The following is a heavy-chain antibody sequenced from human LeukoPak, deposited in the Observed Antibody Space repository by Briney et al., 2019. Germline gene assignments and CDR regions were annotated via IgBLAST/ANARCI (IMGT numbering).Heavy chain of an antibody. J-gene: IGHJ4*02. Sequence: PSETLSLTCTVSGGSISSSSYYWGWIRQPPGKGLEWIGSIYYSGSTYYNPSLKSRVTISVDTSKNQFSLKLSSVTAADTAVYYCAREVRAGRDTMIVVVIEGPYFDYWGQGTLVTVSS. CDR2: IYYSGST. D-gene: IGHD3-22*01. CDR1: GGSISSSSYY. V-gene: IGHV4-39*07. CDR3: AREVRAGRDTMIVVVIEGPYFDY.